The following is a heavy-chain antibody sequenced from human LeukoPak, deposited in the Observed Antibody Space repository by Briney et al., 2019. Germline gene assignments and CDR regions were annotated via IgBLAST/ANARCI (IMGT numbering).Heavy chain of an antibody. J-gene: IGHJ5*02. CDR1: GYTFTSYA. CDR3: ARVWFGEFWFDP. V-gene: IGHV1-3*01. CDR2: INAGNGNT. Sequence: ASVKVSCKASGYTFTSYAMHWVRQAPGQRLEWMGWINAGNGNTKYSQKFQGRVTITRDTSASTAYMELSSLRSEDTAVYYCARVWFGEFWFDPWGQGTLVTVSS. D-gene: IGHD3-10*01.